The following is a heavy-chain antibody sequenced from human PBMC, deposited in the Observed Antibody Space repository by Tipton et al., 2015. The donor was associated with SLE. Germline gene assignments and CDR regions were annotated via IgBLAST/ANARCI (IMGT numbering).Heavy chain of an antibody. Sequence: TLSLTCTVSGASLSGYYWSWVRQPPGKGLEWIGYIYYVGNTDYNPSLKSRVTLSLHTSENQFSLKLSSVTAADTAVYYCARDSSGMGYYWLDPWGQGTLVTVSS. J-gene: IGHJ5*02. CDR2: IYYVGNT. D-gene: IGHD3-10*01. V-gene: IGHV4-59*01. CDR3: ARDSSGMGYYWLDP. CDR1: GASLSGYY.